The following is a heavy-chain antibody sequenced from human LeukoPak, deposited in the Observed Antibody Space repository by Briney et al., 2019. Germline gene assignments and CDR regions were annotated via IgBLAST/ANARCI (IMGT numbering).Heavy chain of an antibody. Sequence: GGSLRLSCAASGFCFSSYAMTWVRQAPGKGLEGVSAISGTGGSTYYANSVKGRFTISRDNSKNTLYVQMNSLSAEDTAVYYCAKAVAAPDYYYGMDVWGQGTTVTV. D-gene: IGHD2-15*01. V-gene: IGHV3-23*01. CDR1: GFCFSSYA. CDR3: AKAVAAPDYYYGMDV. J-gene: IGHJ6*02. CDR2: ISGTGGST.